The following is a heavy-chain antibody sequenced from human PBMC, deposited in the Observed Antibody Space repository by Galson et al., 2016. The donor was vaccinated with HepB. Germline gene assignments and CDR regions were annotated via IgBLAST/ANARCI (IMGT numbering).Heavy chain of an antibody. CDR2: IWSDGTNK. CDR1: GFSFSTFG. J-gene: IGHJ2*01. V-gene: IGHV3-33*01. D-gene: IGHD3/OR15-3a*01. CDR3: ARGPSNYDFSRTKFFDL. Sequence: SLRLSCAASGFSFSTFGMHWVRQGPGKGLEWVAIIWSDGTNKYYADSVKGRFTISRDNSKNTLYLQMNRLGAEDTADYYCARGPSNYDFSRTKFFDLWGRGTLVTVSS.